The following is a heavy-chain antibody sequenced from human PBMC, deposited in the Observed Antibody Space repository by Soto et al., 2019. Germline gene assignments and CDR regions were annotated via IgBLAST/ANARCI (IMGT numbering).Heavy chain of an antibody. Sequence: ESGGGVVQPGRSLRLSCAASGFTFSSYAMHWVRQAPGKGLEWVAVISYDGSNKYYADSVKGRFTISRDNSKNTLYLQMNSLRAEDTAVYYCARGDYYDSSGYLDYWGQGTLVTVSS. CDR1: GFTFSSYA. D-gene: IGHD3-22*01. CDR2: ISYDGSNK. CDR3: ARGDYYDSSGYLDY. J-gene: IGHJ4*02. V-gene: IGHV3-30-3*01.